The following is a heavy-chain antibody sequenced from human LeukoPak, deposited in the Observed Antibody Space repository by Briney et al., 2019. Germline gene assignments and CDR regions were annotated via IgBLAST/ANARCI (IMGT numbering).Heavy chain of an antibody. CDR3: ARVGAGYYYYYGMDV. CDR2: INSDGSST. V-gene: IGHV3-74*01. D-gene: IGHD3-10*01. J-gene: IGHJ6*02. Sequence: GGSLRLSCAASGFTFSSYWMHWARQAPGKGLVWVSRINSDGSSTSYADSVKGRFTISRDNAKNTLYLQMNSLRAEDTAVYYCARVGAGYYYYYGMDVWGQGTTVTVSS. CDR1: GFTFSSYW.